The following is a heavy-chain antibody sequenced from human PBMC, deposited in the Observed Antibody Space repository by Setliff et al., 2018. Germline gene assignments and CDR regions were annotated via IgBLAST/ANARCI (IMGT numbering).Heavy chain of an antibody. CDR3: AKERYFDWFFED. D-gene: IGHD3-9*01. J-gene: IGHJ4*02. V-gene: IGHV1-46*01. CDR1: GHTFTSYY. CDR2: INIGGGSA. Sequence: ASVKVSCKASGHTFTSYYMYWLRQAPGQGPEWMGIINIGGGSASYAQKFQDRVTMTRDTSTSTVYLEVTSLRSEDTAVYYCAKERYFDWFFEDWGQGTLVTVSS.